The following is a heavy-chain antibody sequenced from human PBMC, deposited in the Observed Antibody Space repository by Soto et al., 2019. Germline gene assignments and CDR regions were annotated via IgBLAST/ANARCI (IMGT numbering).Heavy chain of an antibody. CDR1: VFTFSRFA. V-gene: IGHV3-21*01. CDR2: ISGGSSYI. D-gene: IGHD5-18*01. CDR3: ARAASGYSYGYGNY. J-gene: IGHJ4*02. Sequence: LRLSFAASVFTFSRFAMNWVRQAPGKGLEWVSSISGGSSYINYSDSVQGRFTISRDNAENSLYLQINSLRAEDTAVYFCARAASGYSYGYGNYWGQGILVTVYS.